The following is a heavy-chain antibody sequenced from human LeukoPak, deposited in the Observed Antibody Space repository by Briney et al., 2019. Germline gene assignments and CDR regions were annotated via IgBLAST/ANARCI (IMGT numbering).Heavy chain of an antibody. CDR2: MNPNSGNT. Sequence: ASVKVSCKASGYTFTSYDINWVRQATGQGLEWMGWMNPNSGNTGYAQKFQGRVTMTRNTSITTAYMELSSLRSEDTAVYYCARGRGNMTTGSAAFDIWGQGTMVTVSS. D-gene: IGHD4-11*01. J-gene: IGHJ3*02. CDR3: ARGRGNMTTGSAAFDI. V-gene: IGHV1-8*01. CDR1: GYTFTSYD.